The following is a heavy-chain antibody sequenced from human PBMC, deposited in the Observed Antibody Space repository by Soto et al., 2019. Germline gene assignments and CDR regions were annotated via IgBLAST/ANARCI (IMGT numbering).Heavy chain of an antibody. V-gene: IGHV1-69*04. J-gene: IGHJ4*02. CDR3: ARDEVVGASSPFDY. CDR2: IIPILGIA. CDR1: GGTFSSYT. Sequence: SVKVSCKASGGTFSSYTISWVRQAPGQGLEWMGRIIPILGIANYAQKFQGRVTITADKSTSTAYMELSSLRSEDTAVYHCARDEVVGASSPFDYWGQGTLVTVSS. D-gene: IGHD1-26*01.